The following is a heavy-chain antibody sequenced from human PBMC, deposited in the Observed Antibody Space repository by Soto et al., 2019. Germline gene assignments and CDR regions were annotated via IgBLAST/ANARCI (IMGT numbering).Heavy chain of an antibody. CDR1: GYTFTTYY. CDR3: ARAGYCSGGTCFHGNCDY. Sequence: QVQLVQSGAEVKRPGASVKVSCKASGYTFTTYYMHWVRQAPGQGLEWLGIINPNGGSTTYAQKFQVRVTMTRDTSTSTVYLELSSLRSEDTAVYYCARAGYCSGGTCFHGNCDYWGQGTLVTVSA. J-gene: IGHJ4*02. CDR2: INPNGGST. V-gene: IGHV1-46*01. D-gene: IGHD2-15*01.